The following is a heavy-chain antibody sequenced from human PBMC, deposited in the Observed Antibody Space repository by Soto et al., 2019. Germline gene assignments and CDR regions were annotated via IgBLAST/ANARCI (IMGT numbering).Heavy chain of an antibody. D-gene: IGHD2-8*01. CDR2: ISTDGSIT. J-gene: IGHJ4*02. CDR1: GLIFSNYK. V-gene: IGHV3-74*01. Sequence: EVQLVESGGGLVQPGGSLRLSCAASGLIFSNYKMHWFRQAPGKGLVWVSRISTDGSITDYADSVKGRFTVSRDNAKNTLYLQMNSLRVDDTAVYYCARDTNGLHYWGQGTLVTVSS. CDR3: ARDTNGLHY.